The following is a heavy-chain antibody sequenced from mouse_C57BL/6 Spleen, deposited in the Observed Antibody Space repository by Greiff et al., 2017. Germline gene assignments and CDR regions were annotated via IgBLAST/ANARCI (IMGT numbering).Heavy chain of an antibody. V-gene: IGHV1-39*01. CDR3: ARSPSDYGTSPWYFDV. D-gene: IGHD1-1*01. CDR2: INPNYGTT. Sequence: VQLQQSGPELVKPGASVKISCKASGYSFTDYNMNWVKQSHGKSLEWIGVINPNYGTTSYNQKFMGKATLTVDQSSSTAYMHLNSLTSEDSAVYYWARSPSDYGTSPWYFDVWGTGTTVTVSS. CDR1: GYSFTDYN. J-gene: IGHJ1*03.